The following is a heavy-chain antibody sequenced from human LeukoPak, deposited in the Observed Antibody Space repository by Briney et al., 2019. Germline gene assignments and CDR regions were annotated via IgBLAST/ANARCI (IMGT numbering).Heavy chain of an antibody. Sequence: PADTLSLTCTVSGCSIGSYGWSWIRQPPGKGLEFIWYIYYIGSTNYNPSLKSRVTISVDTSKKQFSLKLRSVTDAETAVYYCARVRNVAADVLFDYWGKGTLVSVSS. CDR1: GCSIGSYG. CDR2: IYYIGST. V-gene: IGHV4-59*01. CDR3: ARVRNVAADVLFDY. J-gene: IGHJ4*02. D-gene: IGHD6-13*01.